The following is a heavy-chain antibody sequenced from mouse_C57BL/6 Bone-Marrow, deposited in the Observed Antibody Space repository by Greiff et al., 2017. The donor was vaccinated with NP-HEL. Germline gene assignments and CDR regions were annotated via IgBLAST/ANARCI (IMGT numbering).Heavy chain of an antibody. CDR1: GYTFTSYW. CDR3: AREVLRSYYFDY. D-gene: IGHD1-1*01. Sequence: VQLQQPGAELVMPGASVKLSCKASGYTFTSYWMPWVKQRPGQGLEWIGEIDPSDSYTNYNQKFKGKSTLTVDKSSSTAYMQLSSLTSEDSAVYYCAREVLRSYYFDYWGQGTTLTVSS. V-gene: IGHV1-69*01. CDR2: IDPSDSYT. J-gene: IGHJ2*01.